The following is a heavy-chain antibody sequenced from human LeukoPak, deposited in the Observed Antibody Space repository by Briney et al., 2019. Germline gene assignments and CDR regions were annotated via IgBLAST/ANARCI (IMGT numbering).Heavy chain of an antibody. D-gene: IGHD6-19*01. J-gene: IGHJ5*02. CDR2: INHSGST. V-gene: IGHV4-34*01. CDR3: ATRYSSGWWGLDP. Sequence: SETLSLTCAVYGGSFSGYYSSWIRQPPGKGLGWIGEINHSGSTNYNPSLKSRVTISVDTSKNQFSLKLSSVTAADTAVYYCATRYSSGWWGLDPWGQGTLVTVS. CDR1: GGSFSGYY.